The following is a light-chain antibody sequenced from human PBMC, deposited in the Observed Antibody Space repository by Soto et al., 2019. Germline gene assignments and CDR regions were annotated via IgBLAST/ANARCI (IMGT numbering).Light chain of an antibody. V-gene: IGKV3-20*01. CDR3: QQYGSSGT. CDR1: QSVSNNY. CDR2: GAS. J-gene: IGKJ1*01. Sequence: EIVLTQSPGTLSLSPGERATLSCRASQSVSNNYLAWYQQKPGQAPRLLIYGASNRATGIPDRFSGSGSGTDFTLTISRLEPEDVAVYYCQQYGSSGTFGQGTRWIS.